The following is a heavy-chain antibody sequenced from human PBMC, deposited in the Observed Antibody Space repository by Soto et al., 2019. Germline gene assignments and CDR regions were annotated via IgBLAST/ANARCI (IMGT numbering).Heavy chain of an antibody. CDR2: IYYSGST. CDR1: GGSISSYY. CDR3: AAHSGWYKGAFDI. J-gene: IGHJ3*02. D-gene: IGHD6-19*01. V-gene: IGHV4-59*01. Sequence: SETLSLTCTVSGGSISSYYWSWIRQPPGKGLEWIGYIYYSGSTNYNPSLKSRVTISVDTSKNQFSLKLSSVTAADTAVYYCAAHSGWYKGAFDIWGQGTMVTVSS.